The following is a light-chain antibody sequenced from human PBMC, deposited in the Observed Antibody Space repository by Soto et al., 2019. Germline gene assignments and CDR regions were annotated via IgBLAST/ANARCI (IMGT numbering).Light chain of an antibody. J-gene: IGKJ5*01. CDR2: GTS. V-gene: IGKV3-11*01. CDR1: ERIYSAY. CDR3: PQRSYGPPT. Sequence: RGESGTLTSKASERIYSAYLGWYQQKPGQAPRLLIYGTSSRATGIPARFSGSGSGTDFTLTFSSLGPEDFAFYYCPQRSYGPPTSGQGTRLEIK.